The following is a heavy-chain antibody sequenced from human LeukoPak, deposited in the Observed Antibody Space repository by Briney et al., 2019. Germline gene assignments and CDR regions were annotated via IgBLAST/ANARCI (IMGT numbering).Heavy chain of an antibody. V-gene: IGHV3-30*04. J-gene: IGHJ3*02. Sequence: GGSLRLSCAAARFIFSSYAMHWVRQAPGKGLEWVAVLSYDGSDKYYADSVKGRFTISRDNSRNTLYLQMNSLRTEDTAMYYCARGGSSWDFAFDIWGQGTMVTVSS. CDR3: ARGGSSWDFAFDI. D-gene: IGHD6-13*01. CDR1: RFIFSSYA. CDR2: LSYDGSDK.